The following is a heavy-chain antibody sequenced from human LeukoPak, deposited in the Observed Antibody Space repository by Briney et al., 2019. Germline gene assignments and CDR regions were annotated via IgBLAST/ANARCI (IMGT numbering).Heavy chain of an antibody. J-gene: IGHJ5*02. V-gene: IGHV4-39*01. D-gene: IGHD2-15*01. Sequence: SETLSLTCTVPGGSISSSAYYWGWIRQPPGKGLEWIGSIYYGGSTYYNPSLKSRVTISADTSKNQFSLKLTSVTAADTAVYYCASLAYCSGGNCLGNWFDPWGQGTLVTVPS. CDR3: ASLAYCSGGNCLGNWFDP. CDR2: IYYGGST. CDR1: GGSISSSAYY.